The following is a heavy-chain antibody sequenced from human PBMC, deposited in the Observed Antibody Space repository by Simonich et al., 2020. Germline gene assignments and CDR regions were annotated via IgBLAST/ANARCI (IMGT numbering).Heavy chain of an antibody. V-gene: IGHV4-34*01. CDR2: INHSGNT. Sequence: QVQLQQWGAGLLKPSETLSLTCAVYGGSFSGYYWSWTRQPPGKGLGWIGEINHSGNTNSNPSLKCRFTISVDTSKNQFSLKLSSVTAADTAVYYGARCCLVNYDILTGYHNWFDPWGQGTLVTVSS. CDR3: ARCCLVNYDILTGYHNWFDP. J-gene: IGHJ5*02. CDR1: GGSFSGYY. D-gene: IGHD3-9*01.